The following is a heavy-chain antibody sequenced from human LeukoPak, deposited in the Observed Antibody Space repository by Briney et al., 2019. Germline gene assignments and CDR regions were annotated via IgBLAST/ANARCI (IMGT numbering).Heavy chain of an antibody. V-gene: IGHV4-39*01. CDR3: ARRDDSSGYHKIFDY. J-gene: IGHJ4*02. CDR1: GDSISSGPYY. Sequence: PSETLSLTCTVSGDSISSGPYYWGWIRQPPGKGLEWIGNIYYGENTYYNPPLTSRVTISIDTSKNQFYLKLSSLTAADTAVYYCARRDDSSGYHKIFDYWGQGTLVTVSS. D-gene: IGHD3-22*01. CDR2: IYYGENT.